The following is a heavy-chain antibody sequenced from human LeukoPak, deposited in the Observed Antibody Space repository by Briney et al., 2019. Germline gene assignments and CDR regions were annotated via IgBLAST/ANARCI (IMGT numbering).Heavy chain of an antibody. Sequence: SVKVSCKASGGSISISAVSWVRQAPGQGLEWMGTIIPIFGTSNYAQKFQGRVTISADASTNTAYMELSSLRFEDTAVYYCARDVRQRKPLRSVTWFDPWGQGTLVSASP. CDR1: GGSISISA. V-gene: IGHV1-69*15. CDR2: IIPIFGTS. J-gene: IGHJ5*02. D-gene: IGHD3-10*02. CDR3: ARDVRQRKPLRSVTWFDP.